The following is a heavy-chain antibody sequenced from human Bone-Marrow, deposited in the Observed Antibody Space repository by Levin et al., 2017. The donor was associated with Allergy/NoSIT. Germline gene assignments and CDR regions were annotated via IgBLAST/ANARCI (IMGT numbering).Heavy chain of an antibody. CDR3: ARDLQIDGYSYGYAVDP. D-gene: IGHD5-18*01. CDR2: IIPIFGTA. CDR1: GGTFSSYA. V-gene: IGHV1-69*13. J-gene: IGHJ5*02. Sequence: SVKVSCKASGGTFSSYAISWVRQAPGQGLEWMGGIIPIFGTANYAQKFQGRVTITADESTSTAYMELSSLRSEDTAVYYCARDLQIDGYSYGYAVDPWGQGTLVTVSS.